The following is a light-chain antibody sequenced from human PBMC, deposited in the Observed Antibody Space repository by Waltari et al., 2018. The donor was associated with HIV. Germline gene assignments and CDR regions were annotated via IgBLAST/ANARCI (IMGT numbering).Light chain of an antibody. Sequence: QSALTQPASVSGSPGQSITISCDLNDNASVSWYQRHPGQTPKVIIYEGTNRPSGLSNRFSGSKSGNTATQTISGLHPEDEADYFCTSYISGTSPVFGRGTRVTVL. CDR3: TSYISGTSPV. CDR1: DLNDNAS. CDR2: EGT. J-gene: IGLJ2*01. V-gene: IGLV2-14*01.